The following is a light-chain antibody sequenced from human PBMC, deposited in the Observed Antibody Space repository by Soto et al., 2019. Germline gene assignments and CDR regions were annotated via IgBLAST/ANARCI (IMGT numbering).Light chain of an antibody. CDR2: GNS. CDR3: QSYDSRSVL. Sequence: QSVLTQPPSVSGAPGQRVTISCTGSSSNIGAGYDVHWYQQLPGTAPKLLIYGNSNRPSGVPDRFSGSKSGTSASLAITGLQAEDEADYYCQSYDSRSVLFGGGTKLTVL. J-gene: IGLJ2*01. CDR1: SSNIGAGYD. V-gene: IGLV1-40*01.